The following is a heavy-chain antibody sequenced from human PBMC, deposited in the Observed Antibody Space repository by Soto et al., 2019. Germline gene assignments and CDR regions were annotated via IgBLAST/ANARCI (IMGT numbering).Heavy chain of an antibody. CDR1: GFTFSSYA. V-gene: IGHV3-23*01. CDR2: ISGSGGST. D-gene: IGHD6-19*01. Sequence: EVQLLESGGGLVQPGGSLRLSCAASGFTFSSYAMSWVRQAPGKGLEWVSAISGSGGSTYYADSVKGRFTISRDNSKNTLYLQMNSLRAEDTAVYYCARDHGAVGGTEEHWGQGTLVTVSS. CDR3: ARDHGAVGGTEEH. J-gene: IGHJ1*01.